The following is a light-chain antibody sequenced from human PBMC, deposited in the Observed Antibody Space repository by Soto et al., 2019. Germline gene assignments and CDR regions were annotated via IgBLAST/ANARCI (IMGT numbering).Light chain of an antibody. CDR2: DVS. V-gene: IGLV2-14*01. CDR3: SSYTSSSALGV. J-gene: IGLJ1*01. CDR1: SSDVGGYNY. Sequence: QSVLTQPASVSGSPGQSITISCTGTSSDVGGYNYVSWYQQHPGKAPKLMIYDVSNRPSGVSNRFSGSKSGNTASLTISGFQAGDEADYYCSSYTSSSALGVFGTGTKLTVL.